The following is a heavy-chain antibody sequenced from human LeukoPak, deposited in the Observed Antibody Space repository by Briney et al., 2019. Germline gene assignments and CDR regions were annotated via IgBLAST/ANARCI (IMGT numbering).Heavy chain of an antibody. CDR3: ARELSGFHI. D-gene: IGHD5-12*01. CDR2: IYYSGST. CDR1: GGSLSSGGYF. V-gene: IGHV4-31*03. Sequence: PLSLPCTVSGGSLSSGGYFWSWIRQHPGKGLEWFGYIYYSGSTYYNPSLKSRVSISVDTSKNQFSLKLSSVTAADTAVYYCARELSGFHIWGQGTMVTVSS. J-gene: IGHJ3*02.